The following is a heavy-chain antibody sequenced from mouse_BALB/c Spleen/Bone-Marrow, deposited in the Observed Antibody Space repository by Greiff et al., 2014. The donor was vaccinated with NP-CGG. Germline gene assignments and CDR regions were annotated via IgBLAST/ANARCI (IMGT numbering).Heavy chain of an antibody. CDR2: INPSNGGT. V-gene: IGHV1S81*02. Sequence: QVQLQQSGAELVKPGASVKLSCKASGYTFTSYYMYWVKQRPGQGLEWIGEINPSNGGTNFNEKFKSRATLTVDKSSSTAYMQLSSLTSEDSAVYYCTRGRTWAFDYWGQGTTLTGSS. CDR1: GYTFTSYY. CDR3: TRGRTWAFDY. D-gene: IGHD4-1*01. J-gene: IGHJ2*01.